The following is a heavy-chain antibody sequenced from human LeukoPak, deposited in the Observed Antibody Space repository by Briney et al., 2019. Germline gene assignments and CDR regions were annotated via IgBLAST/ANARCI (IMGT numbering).Heavy chain of an antibody. V-gene: IGHV3-30*02. CDR3: AKGILRWNPLGGFDI. D-gene: IGHD4-23*01. Sequence: GGSLRLSCAASGFTFSNYGMHWVRQAPGKGLEWVAFIRYDGSNKYYADSVKGRFTISRDNSKNTLYLQMNSLRAEDTAVYYCAKGILRWNPLGGFDIWGQGTMVTVSS. CDR1: GFTFSNYG. CDR2: IRYDGSNK. J-gene: IGHJ3*02.